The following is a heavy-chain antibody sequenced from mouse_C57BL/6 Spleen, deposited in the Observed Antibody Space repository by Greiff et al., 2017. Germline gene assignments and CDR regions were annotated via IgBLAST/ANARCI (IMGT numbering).Heavy chain of an antibody. CDR2: IYPGSGST. CDR1: GYTFTSYW. V-gene: IGHV1-55*01. Sequence: VQLQQSGAELVKPGASVKMSCKASGYTFTSYWITWVKQRPRQGLEWIGDIYPGSGSTNYNEKFKSKATLTVDTSSSTAYMQLSSLTSEDSAGYYCARGITTVVATDWYFDVWGTGTTVTVSS. CDR3: ARGITTVVATDWYFDV. J-gene: IGHJ1*03. D-gene: IGHD1-1*01.